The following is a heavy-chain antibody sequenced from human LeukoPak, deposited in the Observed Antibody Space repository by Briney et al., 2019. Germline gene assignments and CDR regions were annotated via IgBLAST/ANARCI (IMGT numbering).Heavy chain of an antibody. CDR2: INPSGGST. V-gene: IGHV1-46*01. Sequence: ASVKVSCKASGYTFTSYYMHWVRQAPGQGLEWMGIINPSGGSTSYAQKFQGRVTMTRDTSTSTVYMELSSLRSEDTAVYYCATSVAGTGYYLDYWGQGTLVSVST. J-gene: IGHJ4*02. CDR3: ATSVAGTGYYLDY. D-gene: IGHD6-19*01. CDR1: GYTFTSYY.